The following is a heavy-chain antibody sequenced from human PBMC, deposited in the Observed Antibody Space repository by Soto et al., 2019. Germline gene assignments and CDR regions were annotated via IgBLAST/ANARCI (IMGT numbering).Heavy chain of an antibody. CDR1: GYTFTSYY. Sequence: QVQLVQSGAEVKKPGASVKVSCKASGYTFTSYYVHWVRQAPGQGLEWMGIIHPSGAVTNYAQKFQGRVTMTRDTSTSTVYMELSSLRSEDTAVYYCTADPANEENDAFDVWGQGTMVTVS. D-gene: IGHD1-1*01. CDR2: IHPSGAVT. J-gene: IGHJ3*01. CDR3: TADPANEENDAFDV. V-gene: IGHV1-46*03.